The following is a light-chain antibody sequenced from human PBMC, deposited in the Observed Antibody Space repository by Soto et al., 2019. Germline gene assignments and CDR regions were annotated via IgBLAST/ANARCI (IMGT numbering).Light chain of an antibody. CDR3: QQRSHWPLMYT. J-gene: IGKJ2*01. CDR1: QSVNSY. Sequence: EIVLTQSPATLSLSPGERATLSCRASQSVNSYLAWYQQKPGQAPRLLIYDASNRATGIPARFSGSGSGTDFSLTITSLAPEDFAVYYCQQRSHWPLMYTFGQGTKLEIK. V-gene: IGKV3-11*01. CDR2: DAS.